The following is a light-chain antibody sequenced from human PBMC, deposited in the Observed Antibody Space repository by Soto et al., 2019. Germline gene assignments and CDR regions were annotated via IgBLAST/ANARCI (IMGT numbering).Light chain of an antibody. Sequence: QLVLTQPPSASASLGASVTLTCTLSSGYNNYRVDWYQQRPVKGPRFVMRVGTGGIVGSKGDGIPDRFSVSGSGLTRYLTIKNIQEEDESDYHCGADHGSGSNVVFGGGTKLTVL. J-gene: IGLJ2*01. CDR1: SGYNNYR. CDR3: GADHGSGSNVV. CDR2: VGTGGIVG. V-gene: IGLV9-49*01.